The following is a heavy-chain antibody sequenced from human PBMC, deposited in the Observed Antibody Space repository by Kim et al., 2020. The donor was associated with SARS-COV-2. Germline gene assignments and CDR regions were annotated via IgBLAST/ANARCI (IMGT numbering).Heavy chain of an antibody. J-gene: IGHJ5*02. V-gene: IGHV4-39*01. D-gene: IGHD6-6*01. Sequence: NPSLRRRVTISVRPSKNQCSLKLSSVTAADTAVYYCARILSSSSLLSWFDPWGQGTLVTVSS. CDR3: ARILSSSSLLSWFDP.